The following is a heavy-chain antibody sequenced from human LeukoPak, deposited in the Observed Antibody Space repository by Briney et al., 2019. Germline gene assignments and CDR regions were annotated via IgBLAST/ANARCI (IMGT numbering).Heavy chain of an antibody. CDR3: ARHDYVWGSPYYYYMDV. D-gene: IGHD3-16*01. CDR1: GYTFTNYW. Sequence: PGESLKISCKGSGYTFTNYWIGWVRQMPGKGLEWMGIIYPGDSDTRYSPSFQGQVTISADRSISTAYLQWSSLKASDTAMYYCARHDYVWGSPYYYYMDVWGKGTTVTVSS. V-gene: IGHV5-51*01. J-gene: IGHJ6*03. CDR2: IYPGDSDT.